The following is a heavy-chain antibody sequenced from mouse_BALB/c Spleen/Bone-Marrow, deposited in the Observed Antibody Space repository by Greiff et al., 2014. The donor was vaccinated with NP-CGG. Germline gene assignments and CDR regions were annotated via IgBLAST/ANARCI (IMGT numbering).Heavy chain of an antibody. V-gene: IGHV1-14*01. D-gene: IGHD1-1*01. J-gene: IGHJ4*01. CDR3: ARRPSFYGSSYGAMDY. Sequence: VQLQQSGPELVKPGASVKMPCKASGYTFTNYVMHWVKQKPGQGLEWIGYINPYNDGTKYNEKFKGKATLTSDKSSGTAYMELSSLTSEDSAVYYCARRPSFYGSSYGAMDYGGQGTSVTVSS. CDR2: INPYNDGT. CDR1: GYTFTNYV.